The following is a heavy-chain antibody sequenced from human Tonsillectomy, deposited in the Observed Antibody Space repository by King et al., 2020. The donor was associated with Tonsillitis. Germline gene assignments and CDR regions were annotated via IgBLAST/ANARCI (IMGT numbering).Heavy chain of an antibody. CDR1: GGSISSYY. CDR2: IYYSGST. CDR3: ARLPVGVCGGACYRPYYYYGMDV. D-gene: IGHD2-21*02. V-gene: IGHV4-59*01. J-gene: IGHJ6*02. Sequence: QLQESGPGLVKPSETLSLTCTVSGGSISSYYWSWIRQPPGKGLEWIGYIYYSGSTNYNPSLKSRVTISVDTSKNQFSLKLSSVTAADTAVYYCARLPVGVCGGACYRPYYYYGMDVWGQGTTVTVSS.